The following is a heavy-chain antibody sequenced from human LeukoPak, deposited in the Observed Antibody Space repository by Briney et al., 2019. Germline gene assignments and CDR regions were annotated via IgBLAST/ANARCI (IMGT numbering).Heavy chain of an antibody. Sequence: ASVKVSCKVSGYTFTGYYMHWVRQAPGQGLEWMGWINPNSGGTNYAQKFQGRVTMTRDTSISTAYMELSRLRSDDTAVYYCARTWFGELLVVDYWGQGTLVTVSS. CDR2: INPNSGGT. J-gene: IGHJ4*02. V-gene: IGHV1-2*02. CDR1: GYTFTGYY. CDR3: ARTWFGELLVVDY. D-gene: IGHD3-10*01.